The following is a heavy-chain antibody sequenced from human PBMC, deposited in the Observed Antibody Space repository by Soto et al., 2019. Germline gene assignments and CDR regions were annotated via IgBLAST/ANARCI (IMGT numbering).Heavy chain of an antibody. CDR1: GYTFTNSG. CDR2: IGTYNGHT. D-gene: IGHD3-22*01. CDR3: AREDYYDSSGYLPVRYYFGRDV. Sequence: ASVKVSCKASGYTFTNSGISWVRQAPGQGLEWMGWIGTYNGHTKYAQKLQGRVTMTTDTSTRTAYMELRSPKSDDTAVYYCAREDYYDSSGYLPVRYYFGRDVWGQGTTVTASS. J-gene: IGHJ6*02. V-gene: IGHV1-18*01.